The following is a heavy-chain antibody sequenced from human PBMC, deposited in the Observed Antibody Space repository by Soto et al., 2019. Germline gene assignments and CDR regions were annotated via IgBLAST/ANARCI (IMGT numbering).Heavy chain of an antibody. Sequence: ETLSLTCAVYGRSFSGYYWSWVRQAPGKGLGWVSVISGSGDFTFYGDSVKGRFTISRDNSKNTVSLHMNSLRAEDTAVYYCAGSPRSSKTIWFDSWGQGTLVTVSS. CDR3: AGSPRSSKTIWFDS. CDR1: GRSFSGYY. V-gene: IGHV3-23*01. J-gene: IGHJ5*01. CDR2: ISGSGDFT. D-gene: IGHD2-2*01.